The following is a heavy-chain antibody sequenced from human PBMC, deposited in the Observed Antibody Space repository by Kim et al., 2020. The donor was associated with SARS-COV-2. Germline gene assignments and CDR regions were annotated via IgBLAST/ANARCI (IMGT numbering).Heavy chain of an antibody. Sequence: GGSLRLSCAASGFTFSSYWMSWVRQAPGKGLEWVAIIKQDGSDKHYVESVKGRFTISRDNGKNSLYLQMNSLRAEDTAVYYCATAMGRGANDYWGQGTLVTVSS. V-gene: IGHV3-7*03. CDR3: ATAMGRGANDY. J-gene: IGHJ4*02. CDR2: IKQDGSDK. D-gene: IGHD3-10*01. CDR1: GFTFSSYW.